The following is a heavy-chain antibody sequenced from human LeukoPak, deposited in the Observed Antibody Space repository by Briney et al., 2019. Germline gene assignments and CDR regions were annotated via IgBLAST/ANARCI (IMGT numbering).Heavy chain of an antibody. CDR2: ISGSGGST. V-gene: IGHV3-23*01. Sequence: PGGSLRLSCAASGFTFSSYAMSWVRQAPGKGLEWVSAISGSGGSTYYADSVKGRFTISRDNSKNTLYLQMNSLRAEDTAVYYCAKAGGYEFWSGYYLYYYYYMDVWGKGTTVTVSS. CDR3: AKAGGYEFWSGYYLYYYYYMDV. J-gene: IGHJ6*03. CDR1: GFTFSSYA. D-gene: IGHD3-3*01.